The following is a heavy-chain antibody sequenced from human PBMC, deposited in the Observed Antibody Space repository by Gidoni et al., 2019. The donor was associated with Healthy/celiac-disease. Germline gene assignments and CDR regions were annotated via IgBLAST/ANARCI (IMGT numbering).Heavy chain of an antibody. D-gene: IGHD3-3*01. Sequence: AASGFTFSSYWMSWVRQAPGKGLEWVANINQDGSEKYYVDSVKGRFTISRDNAKNSLYLQMNSLRAEDTAVYYCARDLPYYDFWSGYHYHPNQNAFDIWGQGTMVTVSS. CDR2: INQDGSEK. CDR3: ARDLPYYDFWSGYHYHPNQNAFDI. V-gene: IGHV3-7*01. CDR1: GFTFSSYW. J-gene: IGHJ3*02.